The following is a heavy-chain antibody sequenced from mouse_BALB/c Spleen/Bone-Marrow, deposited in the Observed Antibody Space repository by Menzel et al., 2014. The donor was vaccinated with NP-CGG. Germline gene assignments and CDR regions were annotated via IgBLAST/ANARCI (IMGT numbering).Heavy chain of an antibody. J-gene: IGHJ3*01. CDR2: IRNKANGYTT. V-gene: IGHV7-3*02. CDR3: ARDSDWFAY. CDR1: GFTFTDNY. Sequence: EVQLQQSGGGLVQPGGSLRLSCATSGFTFTDNYMTWVRPPPGKALEWLGFIRNKANGYTTEYSASVKGRFTISRDNSQSILYLQMNTLRAEDSATYYCARDSDWFAYWGQGTLVTVSA.